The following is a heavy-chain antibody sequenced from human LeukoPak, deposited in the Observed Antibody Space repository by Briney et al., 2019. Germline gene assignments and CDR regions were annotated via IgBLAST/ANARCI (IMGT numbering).Heavy chain of an antibody. CDR2: IYYSGST. CDR3: ARSPSPYYGMDV. J-gene: IGHJ6*02. V-gene: IGHV4-30-4*02. CDR1: GGSISSGDYY. Sequence: PSETLSLTCTVSGGSISSGDYYWSWIRQPPGKGLEWIGYIYYSGSTYYNPSLKSRVTISVDTSKNQFSLKLSSVTAADTAVYYCARSPSPYYGMDVWGQGTTVTVSS.